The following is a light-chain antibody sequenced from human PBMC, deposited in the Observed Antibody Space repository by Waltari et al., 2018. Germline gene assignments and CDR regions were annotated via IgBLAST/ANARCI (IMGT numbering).Light chain of an antibody. Sequence: EIVMTQSPATLSVSPGERATLSCRASQSVSSNLAWYQQKPGQAPRLLIYGASTRATSISARFSCSGSGTEFTLTISSLQSEDFAVYYCQQYNNWPPLTFGGGTKVEIK. CDR3: QQYNNWPPLT. J-gene: IGKJ4*01. CDR1: QSVSSN. CDR2: GAS. V-gene: IGKV3-15*01.